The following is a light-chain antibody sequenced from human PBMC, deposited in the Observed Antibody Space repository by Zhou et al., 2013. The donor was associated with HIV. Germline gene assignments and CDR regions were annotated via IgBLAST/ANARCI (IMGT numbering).Light chain of an antibody. CDR1: QDIRTW. CDR2: GAS. CDR3: QQYNSYWT. V-gene: IGKV1-12*01. J-gene: IGKJ1*01. Sequence: DIEMTQSPSSVSASVGDRVTITCRASQDIRTWLAWYQQNPGKAPKLLIFGASRLQSGVPSRFSGTGSGTDFTLTISSLQPDDFATYYCQQYNSYWTFGQGTKVE.